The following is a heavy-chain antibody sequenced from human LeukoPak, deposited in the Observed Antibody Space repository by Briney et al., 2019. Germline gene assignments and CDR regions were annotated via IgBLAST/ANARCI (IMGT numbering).Heavy chain of an antibody. D-gene: IGHD5-12*01. CDR3: SRDRSRGYSFT. J-gene: IGHJ5*02. Sequence: PGGSLRLSCAASGFTFSTYGMHWVRQAPGKGLEWVAVIWYDGSNKYYADSVKGRFTISRDNSRNTLYLQTSNLRADDTAMYYCSRDRSRGYSFTWGQGTLVTVS. CDR1: GFTFSTYG. V-gene: IGHV3-33*08. CDR2: IWYDGSNK.